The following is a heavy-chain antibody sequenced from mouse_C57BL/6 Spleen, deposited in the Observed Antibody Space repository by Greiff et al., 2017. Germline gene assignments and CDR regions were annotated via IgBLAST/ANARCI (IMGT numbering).Heavy chain of an antibody. CDR1: GFTFSDYG. CDR3: ARHGDLDWYFDV. CDR2: ISSGSSTI. V-gene: IGHV5-17*01. Sequence: EVQVVESGGGLVKPGGSLKLSCAASGFTFSDYGMHWVRQAPEKGLEWVAYISSGSSTIYYADTVKGRFTISRDNAKNTLFLQMTSLRSEDTAMYYCARHGDLDWYFDVWGTGTTVTVSS. J-gene: IGHJ1*03.